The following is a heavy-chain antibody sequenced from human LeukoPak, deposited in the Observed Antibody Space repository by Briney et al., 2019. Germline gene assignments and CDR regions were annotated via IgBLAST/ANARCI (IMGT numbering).Heavy chain of an antibody. CDR3: AGVRGLIGDAVGCFDP. J-gene: IGHJ5*02. V-gene: IGHV1-24*01. CDR2: FDPKDDET. CDR1: GYTLTDLS. Sequence: ASVKVSCKISGYTLTDLSLHWVRQAPGKGLEWMGGFDPKDDETIYAQKLQGRVSMTEDTSTDTAYMELSSLTSDDTAVYYCAGVRGLIGDAVGCFDPWGQGTLVTVSS. D-gene: IGHD3-10*01.